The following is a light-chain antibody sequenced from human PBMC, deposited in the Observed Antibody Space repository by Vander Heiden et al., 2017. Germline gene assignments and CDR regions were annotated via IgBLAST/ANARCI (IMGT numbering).Light chain of an antibody. Sequence: DIVMTQCPLSLPVTPGEPASISCRSSQSLLHSNGYNYLDWYLQKPGQSPHLLIYLGSNRASGVPDRFSGSGSGTDFTLKISRVEAEDVGVYYCMQALQIPWTFGQGTKVEIK. J-gene: IGKJ1*01. CDR1: QSLLHSNGYNY. CDR3: MQALQIPWT. V-gene: IGKV2-28*01. CDR2: LGS.